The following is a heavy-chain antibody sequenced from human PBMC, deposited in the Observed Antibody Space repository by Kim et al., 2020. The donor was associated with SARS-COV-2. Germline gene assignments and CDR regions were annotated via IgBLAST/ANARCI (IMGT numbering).Heavy chain of an antibody. CDR1: GFTLSNAW. D-gene: IGHD3-10*01. CDR2: IKRKTDGGTT. Sequence: GGSLRLSCAASGFTLSNAWMSWVRQALGKGLECAGRIKRKTDGGTTDYAAPVKGRFTISRDDSKNTLYLQMNSLKTEDTAVYYCTTVGYYGSGSYYYDGMDVWGQGTTVTVSS. CDR3: TTVGYYGSGSYYYDGMDV. V-gene: IGHV3-15*01. J-gene: IGHJ6*02.